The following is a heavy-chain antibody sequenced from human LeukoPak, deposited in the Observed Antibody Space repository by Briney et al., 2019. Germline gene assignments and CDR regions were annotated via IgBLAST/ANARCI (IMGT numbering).Heavy chain of an antibody. CDR3: ARGDLYGAFDI. CDR1: GGSFSGYY. J-gene: IGHJ3*02. D-gene: IGHD2-2*02. CDR2: INHSGST. Sequence: SETLSLTCAVYGGSFSGYYWSWIRQPPGKGLEWIGEINHSGSTNYNPSLKSRVTISVDTSKNQFSLKLSSVTAADTAVYYCARGDLYGAFDIWGQGTMVTVSS. V-gene: IGHV4-34*01.